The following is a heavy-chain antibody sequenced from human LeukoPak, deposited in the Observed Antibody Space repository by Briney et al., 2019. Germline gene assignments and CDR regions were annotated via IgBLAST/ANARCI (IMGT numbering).Heavy chain of an antibody. CDR1: GFNFKLSA. V-gene: IGHV3-30-3*01. Sequence: PGGSLRLSCAASGFNFKLSAMSWGRQAPGKGLEWVAVISSDGSNKYYADSVKGQFTISRDNSKNTLYLQRNSLGAEDTAVYYCARDLRGDSSGYTFDYWGQGTLVTVSS. J-gene: IGHJ4*02. D-gene: IGHD3-22*01. CDR3: ARDLRGDSSGYTFDY. CDR2: ISSDGSNK.